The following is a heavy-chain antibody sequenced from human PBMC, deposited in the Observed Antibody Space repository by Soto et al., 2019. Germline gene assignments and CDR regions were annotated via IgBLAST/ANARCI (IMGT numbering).Heavy chain of an antibody. V-gene: IGHV4-59*01. CDR3: ARADHYYGSGCDPVFDY. D-gene: IGHD3-10*01. J-gene: IGHJ4*02. CDR2: THDGGNT. Sequence: QVQLQESGPRLVKPSETLSLTCTISRGSLSSYHWTWIRQPPGKGLEWIGETHDGGNTNYDHSLKSRGSISVDRTNTPVSLNLAPMTPAATALSECARADHYYGSGCDPVFDYWGQGLLVTVSS. CDR1: RGSLSSYH.